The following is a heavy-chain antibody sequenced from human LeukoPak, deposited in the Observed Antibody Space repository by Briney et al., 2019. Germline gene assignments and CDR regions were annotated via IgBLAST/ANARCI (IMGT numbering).Heavy chain of an antibody. V-gene: IGHV3-66*01. CDR1: GFTVSSNY. CDR2: IYSGGST. D-gene: IGHD6-19*01. J-gene: IGHJ4*02. CDR3: AREIRGIAVAGTAGFDY. Sequence: GGSLRLSCAASGFTVSSNYMSWVRQAPGKGLGWVSVIYSGGSTYYPDSVKGRFTISRDNSKNTLYLQMNSLRAEDTAVYYCAREIRGIAVAGTAGFDYWGQGTLVTVSS.